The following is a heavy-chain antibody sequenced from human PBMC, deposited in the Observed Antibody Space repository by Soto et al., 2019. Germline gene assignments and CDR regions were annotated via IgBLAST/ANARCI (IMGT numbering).Heavy chain of an antibody. CDR3: ARDSTVTTNYFDS. J-gene: IGHJ4*02. CDR2: VSGYNGDT. CDR1: GYAFTNYG. V-gene: IGHV1-18*01. D-gene: IGHD4-17*01. Sequence: VSVKVSWKASGYAFTNYGSSWVRQTPGQGLEWMGWVSGYNGDTKFAQKLHDRVTMTTDTSTSTAYMELRSLTSDDTAVYYCARDSTVTTNYFDSWGQGTLVTVSS.